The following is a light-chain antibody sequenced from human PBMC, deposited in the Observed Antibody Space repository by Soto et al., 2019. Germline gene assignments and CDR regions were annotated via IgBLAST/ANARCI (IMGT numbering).Light chain of an antibody. Sequence: DIQMTQAPASGSASVGDRGTITCRARQDINHRVAWFQQRPGRAPKYMIQAASILQSGFPSRFSATGSGTDFTLTIDSLQPEDFATYYCLQVKNFPRTFGQGTKLEIK. J-gene: IGKJ1*01. V-gene: IGKV1-12*01. CDR3: LQVKNFPRT. CDR2: AAS. CDR1: QDINHR.